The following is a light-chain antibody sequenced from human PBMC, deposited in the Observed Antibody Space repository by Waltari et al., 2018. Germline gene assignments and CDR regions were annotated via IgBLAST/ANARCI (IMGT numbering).Light chain of an antibody. CDR3: QSYDSSPYVV. J-gene: IGLJ2*01. CDR1: SSNIGAGYD. V-gene: IGLV1-40*01. Sequence: QSVLTQPPSVSGAPGQRVTIPCTGSSSNIGAGYDVPWYQQLPGTAPKLLIYGDSNRPSGVPDRFSGSKSGTSASLAITGLQAEDEADYYCQSYDSSPYVVFGGGTKLTVL. CDR2: GDS.